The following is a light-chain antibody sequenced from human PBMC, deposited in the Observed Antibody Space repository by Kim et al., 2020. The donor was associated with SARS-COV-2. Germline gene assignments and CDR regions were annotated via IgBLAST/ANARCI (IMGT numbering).Light chain of an antibody. J-gene: IGKJ4*01. Sequence: SASVGDRVTITCRASQGISSYLAWYQQKPGKAPKLLIYAASTLQSGVPSRFSGSGSGTEFTLTISSLQPEDFATYYCQQLNSYPRFGRGTKVDIK. V-gene: IGKV1-9*01. CDR1: QGISSY. CDR3: QQLNSYPR. CDR2: AAS.